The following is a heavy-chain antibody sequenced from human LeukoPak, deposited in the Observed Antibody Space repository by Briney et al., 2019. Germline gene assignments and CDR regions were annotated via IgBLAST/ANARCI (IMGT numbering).Heavy chain of an antibody. J-gene: IGHJ4*02. CDR1: GFPFSSYW. V-gene: IGHV3-74*03. CDR3: TRSQFDY. Sequence: GGSLRLSCEPSGFPFSSYWMLWVRQAPGKGLVWVSRISGDGTITTYADFVKGRFTISRDNTKNNLYLQMNSLKVEDTAIYYFTRSQFDYWGQGVLVTVSS. CDR2: ISGDGTIT.